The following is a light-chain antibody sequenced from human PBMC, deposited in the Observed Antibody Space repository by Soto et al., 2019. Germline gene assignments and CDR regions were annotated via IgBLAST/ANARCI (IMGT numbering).Light chain of an antibody. Sequence: EIVVKQSPATLSLSPGERATLSCRASQSVSTYLGWYQQKPGQAPRLLIYDASNRATGIPGRFSGSGSGTDFTLTISSLEPEDLAVYYCQHRRNWPWTFGQGTKVEVK. J-gene: IGKJ1*01. V-gene: IGKV3-11*01. CDR3: QHRRNWPWT. CDR2: DAS. CDR1: QSVSTY.